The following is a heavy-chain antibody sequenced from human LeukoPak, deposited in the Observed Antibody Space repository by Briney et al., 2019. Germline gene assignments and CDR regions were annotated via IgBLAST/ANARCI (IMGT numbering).Heavy chain of an antibody. D-gene: IGHD3/OR15-3a*01. V-gene: IGHV3-7*03. CDR3: ARDQYDTWSRRGNFDS. CDR1: GFSFGKYW. Sequence: GGSLRLSCVASGFSFGKYWMSWVRQAPGKGLEWVANIKLDGSEKNYVDSVKGRFTISRDNTKNSLYLQMNSLRAEDTAVFYCARDQYDTWSRRGNFDSWGQGTLVIVSS. J-gene: IGHJ4*02. CDR2: IKLDGSEK.